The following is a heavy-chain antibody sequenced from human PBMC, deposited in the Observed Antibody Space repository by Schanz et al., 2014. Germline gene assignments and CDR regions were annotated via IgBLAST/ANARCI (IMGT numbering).Heavy chain of an antibody. D-gene: IGHD2-15*01. V-gene: IGHV3-74*01. CDR1: GFTFSSHW. CDR3: AKARQGSGWGGEQSDA. CDR2: INSVGSNT. Sequence: EVQLVQSGGGLVQPGGSLRLSCAASGFTFSSHWMHWVRQDPGKGLVWVARINSVGSNTDYADSVTGRFTISRDNAKNTQYLQMNSLSVKDADVSVCAKARQGSGWGGEQSDAWGQGTLVTVAS. J-gene: IGHJ5*02.